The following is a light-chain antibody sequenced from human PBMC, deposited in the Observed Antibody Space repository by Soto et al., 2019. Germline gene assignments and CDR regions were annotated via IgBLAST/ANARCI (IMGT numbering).Light chain of an antibody. CDR2: GNS. CDR1: SSNIGAGYD. CDR3: QSYDSSQGV. J-gene: IGLJ3*02. V-gene: IGLV1-40*01. Sequence: QSVLTQPPSVSGAPGQRVTISCTGSSSNIGAGYDVHWYQQLPGTAPKLLIYGNSNRPSGVPDRFSGSKSGTSASLAITGLQAEDGADYYCQSYDSSQGVFGGGTQLTVL.